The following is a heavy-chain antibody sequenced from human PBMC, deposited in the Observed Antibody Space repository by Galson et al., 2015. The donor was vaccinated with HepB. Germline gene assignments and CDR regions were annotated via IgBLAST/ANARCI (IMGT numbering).Heavy chain of an antibody. J-gene: IGHJ4*02. D-gene: IGHD5-18*01. Sequence: PALVKPTQTLTLTCTFSGFSLSTSGVGVGWIRQPPGKALEWLALIYWDDDKRYSPSLKSRLTITKDTSKNQVVLTMTNMDPVDTATYYCARLGYSYGCFDYWGQGTLVTVSS. V-gene: IGHV2-5*02. CDR2: IYWDDDK. CDR1: GFSLSTSGVG. CDR3: ARLGYSYGCFDY.